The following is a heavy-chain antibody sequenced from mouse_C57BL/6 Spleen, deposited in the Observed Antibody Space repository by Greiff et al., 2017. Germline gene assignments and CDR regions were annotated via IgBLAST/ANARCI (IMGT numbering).Heavy chain of an antibody. CDR2: IDPSDSYT. D-gene: IGHD2-2*01. V-gene: IGHV1-69*01. J-gene: IGHJ2*01. CDR3: ARGRTGYY. Sequence: QVQLQQPGAELVMPGASVKLSCKASGYTFTSYWMHWVKQRPGQGLEWIGEIDPSDSYTNYNQKFKGKSTLTVDKSSSTAYMQLSSLTSEDSAVYYCARGRTGYYWGQGTTLTVSS. CDR1: GYTFTSYW.